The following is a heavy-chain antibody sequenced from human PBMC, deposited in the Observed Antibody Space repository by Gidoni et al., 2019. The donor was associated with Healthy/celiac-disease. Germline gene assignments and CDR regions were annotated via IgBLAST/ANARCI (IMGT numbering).Heavy chain of an antibody. CDR3: ARPFVTMIIGGAFDI. J-gene: IGHJ3*02. CDR1: GGSISSSSYY. V-gene: IGHV4-39*01. CDR2: IYYSGST. D-gene: IGHD3-22*01. Sequence: QLQLQESGPGLVKPSETLSLTCTVSGGSISSSSYYWGWIRQPPGKWLEWIGSIYYSGSTYYNPSLKSRVTISVDTSKNQFSLKLSSVTAADTAVYYCARPFVTMIIGGAFDIWGQGTMVTVSS.